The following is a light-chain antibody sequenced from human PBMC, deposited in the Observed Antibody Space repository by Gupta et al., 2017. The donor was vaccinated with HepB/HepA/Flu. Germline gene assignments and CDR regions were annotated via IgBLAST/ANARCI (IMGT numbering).Light chain of an antibody. V-gene: IGKV4-1*01. J-gene: IGKJ3*01. CDR3: QQYYDVPFT. CDR2: RAS. CDR1: QSVLHSSNSNNY. Sequence: DLGKTHSSDSLPVSPGARANINCKSSQSVLHSSNSNNYLAWYQQKPGQPPKLLIYRASTRQSGVPDRFTGSGSGTDFTLTISSLQAEDVALYYCQQYYDVPFTFGPGTEVEIK.